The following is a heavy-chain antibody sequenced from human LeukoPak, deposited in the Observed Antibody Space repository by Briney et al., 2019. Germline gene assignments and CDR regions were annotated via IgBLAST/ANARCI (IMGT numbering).Heavy chain of an antibody. J-gene: IGHJ4*02. CDR1: GFTFSSYA. CDR3: ARLVGITYFDY. Sequence: GGSLRLSCAASGFTFSSYAMSWVRQAPGKGLEWVSAISGSGGSTYYADSVKGRFTISRDNSKNTLFLQMNTLSAEDTAVYYCARLVGITYFDYWGQGTLVTVS. CDR2: ISGSGGST. D-gene: IGHD3-9*01. V-gene: IGHV3-23*01.